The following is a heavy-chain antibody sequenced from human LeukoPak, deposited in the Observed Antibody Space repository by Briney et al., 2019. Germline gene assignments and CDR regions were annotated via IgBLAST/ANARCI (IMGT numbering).Heavy chain of an antibody. CDR1: GFTVSSNC. J-gene: IGHJ4*02. V-gene: IGHV3-53*01. Sequence: GGSLRLSCAASGFTVSSNCMSWVRQAPGKGLEWVSVIYSGGSTYYADSVKGRFTISRDNSKNTLYLQMNSLRAEDTAVYYCARDGTRGTVVTRGFDYWGQGTLVTVSS. CDR2: IYSGGST. CDR3: ARDGTRGTVVTRGFDY. D-gene: IGHD4-23*01.